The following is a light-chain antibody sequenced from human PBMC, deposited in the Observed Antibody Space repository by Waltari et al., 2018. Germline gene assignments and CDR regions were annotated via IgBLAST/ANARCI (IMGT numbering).Light chain of an antibody. V-gene: IGLV2-23*02. Sequence: QSALSQPASVSGSPGQSITLPCTGTSSDVGGYHYVSWYQQHPGKAPKLMFYDVNKRPSGVSNRFSGSKSGNTASLTISGLQAEDEADYYCCSYTDSSTLVFGGGTKLTVL. CDR1: SSDVGGYHY. CDR3: CSYTDSSTLV. CDR2: DVN. J-gene: IGLJ3*02.